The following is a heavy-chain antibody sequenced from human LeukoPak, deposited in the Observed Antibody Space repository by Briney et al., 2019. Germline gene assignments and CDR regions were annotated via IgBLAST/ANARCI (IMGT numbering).Heavy chain of an antibody. V-gene: IGHV3-23*01. J-gene: IGHJ3*02. Sequence: PGGSLRLSCAASGFTFSSYAMSWVRQAPGKGLEWVSAISGSGGSTYYADSVKGRFTISRDNAKNSLYLQMNSLRAEDTALYYCARDSGSSWYEHAFDIWGQGTMVTVSS. CDR2: ISGSGGST. CDR1: GFTFSSYA. D-gene: IGHD6-13*01. CDR3: ARDSGSSWYEHAFDI.